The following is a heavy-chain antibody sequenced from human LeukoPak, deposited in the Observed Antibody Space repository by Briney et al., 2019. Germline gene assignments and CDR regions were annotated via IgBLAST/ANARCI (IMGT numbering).Heavy chain of an antibody. CDR2: ISAYNGNT. CDR3: ARAEGSSSWFSWPAEDYFDY. V-gene: IGHV1-18*01. Sequence: ASVKVSCKASGYTFTSYGISWVRQAPGQGLEWMGWISAYNGNTNYAQKLQGGVTMTTDTSTSTAYMELRSLRSDDTAVYYCARAEGSSSWFSWPAEDYFDYWGQGTLVTVSS. J-gene: IGHJ4*02. D-gene: IGHD6-13*01. CDR1: GYTFTSYG.